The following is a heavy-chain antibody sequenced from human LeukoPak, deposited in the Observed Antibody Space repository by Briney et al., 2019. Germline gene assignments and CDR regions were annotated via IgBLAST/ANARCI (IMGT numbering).Heavy chain of an antibody. CDR3: ARFGDTATRGDY. J-gene: IGHJ4*02. CDR2: IYYSGST. Sequence: SETLSLTCAVYGGSFSGYYWSWIRQPPGKGLEWIAYIYYSGSTNYNPSLKSRVTISVDTSKNQFSLKLSSVTAADTAVYYCARFGDTATRGDYWGQGTLVTVSS. V-gene: IGHV4-59*01. D-gene: IGHD5-18*01. CDR1: GGSFSGYY.